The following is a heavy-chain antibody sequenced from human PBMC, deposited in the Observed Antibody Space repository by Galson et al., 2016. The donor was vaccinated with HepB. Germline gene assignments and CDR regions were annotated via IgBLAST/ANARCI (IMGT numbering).Heavy chain of an antibody. Sequence: SLRLSCAASGFTFSDYGLHWVRQAPGKGLEWVALISYDGSEKYFAGSVLGRFSISRDKSKNTLYLEMSRLRPEDTAVYFCARELGSRSITNSVVIRSNWFDPWGQGTLVIVSS. CDR1: GFTFSDYG. D-gene: IGHD3-22*01. CDR3: ARELGSRSITNSVVIRSNWFDP. J-gene: IGHJ5*02. CDR2: ISYDGSEK. V-gene: IGHV3-30-3*01.